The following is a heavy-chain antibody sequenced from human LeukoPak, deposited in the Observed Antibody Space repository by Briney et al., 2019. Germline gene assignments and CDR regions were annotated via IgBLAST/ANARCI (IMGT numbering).Heavy chain of an antibody. CDR2: ISGSGGST. CDR3: ARDQFPYYYDSSGYAFDI. J-gene: IGHJ3*02. CDR1: GFTFSTYA. V-gene: IGHV3-23*01. D-gene: IGHD3-22*01. Sequence: GGSLRLSCAASGFTFSTYAMSWVRQAPGKGLEWVSSISGSGGSTYNADSVKGRFTISRDNAKNSLYLQMNSLRAEDTAVYYCARDQFPYYYDSSGYAFDIWGQGTMVTVSS.